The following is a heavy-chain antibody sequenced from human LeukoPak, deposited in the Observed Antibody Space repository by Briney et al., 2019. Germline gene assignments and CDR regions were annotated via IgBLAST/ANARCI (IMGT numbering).Heavy chain of an antibody. Sequence: ASVKVSCKASGYTFTGYYMHWVRQAPGKGLEWMGGFDPEDGETICAQKFQGRVTMTEDTSTDTAYMELSSLRSEDTAVYYCATTRWRSQVPALDYWGQGTLVTVSS. V-gene: IGHV1-24*01. CDR2: FDPEDGET. J-gene: IGHJ4*02. D-gene: IGHD2-2*01. CDR3: ATTRWRSQVPALDY. CDR1: GYTFTGYY.